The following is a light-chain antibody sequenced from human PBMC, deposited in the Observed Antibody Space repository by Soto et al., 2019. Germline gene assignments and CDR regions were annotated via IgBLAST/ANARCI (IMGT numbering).Light chain of an antibody. CDR1: SRDIGFYNY. V-gene: IGLV2-14*01. Sequence: QSALTQPASVSGSPGQSITISCTGTSRDIGFYNYVSWYQQYPGNAPKLIIFEVTNRPSGVSDRFSGSKSGNTASLTISGLLPEDGADYYCSLYTTRSTYVFGSGTKVTVL. J-gene: IGLJ1*01. CDR3: SLYTTRSTYV. CDR2: EVT.